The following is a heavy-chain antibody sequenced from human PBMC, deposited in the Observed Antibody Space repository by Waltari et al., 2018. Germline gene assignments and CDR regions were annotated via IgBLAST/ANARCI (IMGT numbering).Heavy chain of an antibody. J-gene: IGHJ4*02. Sequence: EVQLVESGGGLVQPGRSLRLSCTASGFTFGDYAMRWVRQAPGKGLEWVGFIRSKAYGGTTEYAASVKGRFTISRDDSKSIAYLQMNSLKTEDTAVYYCTRDSGYGTFDYWGQGTLVTVSS. V-gene: IGHV3-49*04. D-gene: IGHD5-12*01. CDR1: GFTFGDYA. CDR2: IRSKAYGGTT. CDR3: TRDSGYGTFDY.